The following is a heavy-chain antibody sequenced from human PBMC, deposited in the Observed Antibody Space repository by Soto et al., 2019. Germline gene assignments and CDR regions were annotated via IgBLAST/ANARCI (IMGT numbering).Heavy chain of an antibody. CDR3: ARLATGYCSSTSCYYYYYGMDV. CDR2: IYPGDSDT. Sequence: PGESLKISCKGSGYSFTSYWIGWVRQMPGKGLEWMGIIYPGDSDTRYSPSFQGQVTISADKPISTAYLQWSSLKASDTAMYYCARLATGYCSSTSCYYYYYGMDVWGQGTTVTVSS. D-gene: IGHD2-2*01. V-gene: IGHV5-51*01. CDR1: GYSFTSYW. J-gene: IGHJ6*02.